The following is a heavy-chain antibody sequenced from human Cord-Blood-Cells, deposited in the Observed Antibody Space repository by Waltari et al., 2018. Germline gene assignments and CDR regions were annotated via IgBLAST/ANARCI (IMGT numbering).Heavy chain of an antibody. D-gene: IGHD6-13*01. CDR2: ISYDGSNK. V-gene: IGHV3-30-3*01. Sequence: QVQLVESGGGVVQPGRSLRLSCAASGFTFSRYAMHWVRQAPGKGLEWVAVISYDGSNKYYADSVKGRFTISRDNSKNTLYLQMNSLRAEDTAVYYCAREAAAANDYWGQGTLVTVSS. CDR1: GFTFSRYA. CDR3: AREAAAANDY. J-gene: IGHJ4*02.